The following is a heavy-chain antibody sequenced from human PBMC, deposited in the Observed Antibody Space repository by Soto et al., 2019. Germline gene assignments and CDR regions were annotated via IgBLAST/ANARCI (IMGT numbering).Heavy chain of an antibody. CDR3: AKEISSIVGATDEYGY. J-gene: IGHJ4*02. Sequence: PGGSLRLSCAASGFTFEDYGMSWVRQAPGKGLEWVSAISGSGGSTYYADSVKGRFTISRDNSKNTLYLQMNSLRAEDTAVYYCAKEISSIVGATDEYGYWGQGTLVTVSS. V-gene: IGHV3-23*01. CDR1: GFTFEDYG. D-gene: IGHD1-26*01. CDR2: ISGSGGST.